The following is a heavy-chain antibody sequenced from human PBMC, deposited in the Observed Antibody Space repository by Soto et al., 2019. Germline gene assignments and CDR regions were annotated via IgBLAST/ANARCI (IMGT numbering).Heavy chain of an antibody. V-gene: IGHV4-59*01. CDR2: ISYSGST. Sequence: PSETLSLTCTVSGGSISSYSWSWIRQPPGKGLEWIGCISYSGSTNYNPSLKSRVTISVDTSKNQFSLKLSSVTAADTAVYYCARSVSMVRGSKSLDPWGQGTPVTVSS. J-gene: IGHJ5*02. D-gene: IGHD3-10*01. CDR3: ARSVSMVRGSKSLDP. CDR1: GGSISSYS.